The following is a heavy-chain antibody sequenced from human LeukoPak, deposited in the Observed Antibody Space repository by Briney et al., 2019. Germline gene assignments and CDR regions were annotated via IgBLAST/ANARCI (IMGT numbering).Heavy chain of an antibody. CDR2: IYHSGST. Sequence: PSETLSLTCAVSGGSISSSNWWSWVRQPPGKGLEWIGEIYHSGSTNYNPSLKSRVTISVDTSKNQFSLKLTSVTAADTAVYYCARGRGEWLVLNYFDYWGQGTLVTVSS. D-gene: IGHD6-19*01. V-gene: IGHV4-4*02. CDR3: ARGRGEWLVLNYFDY. J-gene: IGHJ4*02. CDR1: GGSISSSNW.